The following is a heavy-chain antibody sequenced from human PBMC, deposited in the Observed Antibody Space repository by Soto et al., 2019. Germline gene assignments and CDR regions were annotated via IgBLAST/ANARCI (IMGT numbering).Heavy chain of an antibody. V-gene: IGHV3-23*01. CDR1: GFTFSSSA. CDR2: ISGTGMST. CDR3: ASDIAAA. Sequence: GGSLRLSCAASGFTFSSSAMSWVRQAPGKGLEWVSLISGTGMSTYYADSVKGRFTVSRDNSKNALYLQMNSLRAEDTAVYYCASDIAAAWGQGTLVTVSS. J-gene: IGHJ4*02. D-gene: IGHD6-13*01.